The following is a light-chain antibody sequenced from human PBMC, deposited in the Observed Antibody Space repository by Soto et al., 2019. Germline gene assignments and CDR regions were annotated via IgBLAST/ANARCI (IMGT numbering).Light chain of an antibody. V-gene: IGLV7-43*01. J-gene: IGLJ2*01. Sequence: QTVVTQEPSLTVFPGGTVTLTCASSAGAVTSAYYTNWLQQKPGQAPRALIYSTSEKHSWTPARFSGSLLGGKAALTLSAAQPEDEADYYCLLYYGGARVLFGGGTKLTVL. CDR2: STS. CDR1: AGAVTSAYY. CDR3: LLYYGGARVL.